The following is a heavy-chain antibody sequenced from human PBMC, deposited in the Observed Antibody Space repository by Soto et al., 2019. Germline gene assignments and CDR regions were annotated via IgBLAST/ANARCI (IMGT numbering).Heavy chain of an antibody. Sequence: PGGSLRLSCAASGFTFSSYWMHWVRQAPGKGLVWVSRINSDGSSTSYADSVKGRFTISRDNAKNTLYLQMNRLRAEDTAVYYCARDLRARYCSGGSCPIWGLSHGMDVWGQGTTVTVSS. CDR2: INSDGSST. J-gene: IGHJ6*02. CDR1: GFTFSSYW. D-gene: IGHD2-15*01. CDR3: ARDLRARYCSGGSCPIWGLSHGMDV. V-gene: IGHV3-74*01.